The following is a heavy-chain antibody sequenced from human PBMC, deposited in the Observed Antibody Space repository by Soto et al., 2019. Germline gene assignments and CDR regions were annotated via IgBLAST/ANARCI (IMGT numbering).Heavy chain of an antibody. Sequence: SQTKCLSRTVADGSIRSSICCWGLIRQQPGKGLEWIGSIYYSGSTYYNPSLKSRVTISVDTSKNQFSLKLSSVTAADTAVYYCARLGTPQYSSGWYGSLRTRAYWGKGTLVTVS. CDR3: ARLGTPQYSSGWYGSLRTRAY. V-gene: IGHV4-39*01. CDR2: IYYSGST. CDR1: DGSIRSSICC. D-gene: IGHD6-19*01. J-gene: IGHJ4*02.